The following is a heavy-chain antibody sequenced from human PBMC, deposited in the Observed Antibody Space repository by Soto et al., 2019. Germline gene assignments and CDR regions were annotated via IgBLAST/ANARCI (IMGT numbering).Heavy chain of an antibody. D-gene: IGHD6-19*01. V-gene: IGHV3-66*01. J-gene: IGHJ5*02. Sequence: GGSLRLSCAASGFTVSSNYMSWVRQAPGKGLEWVSVIYTGGSTYYADSVKGRFTISRDNSKNTLYLQMNSLRAEDTAVYYCASVGYSSGWFRSWGQGTLVTVSS. CDR2: IYTGGST. CDR1: GFTVSSNY. CDR3: ASVGYSSGWFRS.